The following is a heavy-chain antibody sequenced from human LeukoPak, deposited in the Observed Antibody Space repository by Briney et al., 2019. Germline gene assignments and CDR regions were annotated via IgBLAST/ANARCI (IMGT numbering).Heavy chain of an antibody. Sequence: ASVKVSCKASGCTFSSYAISWVRQAPGQGLEWMGWINTSSGDTRYAQKVQGRVTMTTDISTSTAYVELRSLRSDDTAVYYCARGPGSGSTHGYWGQGTLVTVSS. D-gene: IGHD3-10*01. CDR3: ARGPGSGSTHGY. V-gene: IGHV1-18*01. J-gene: IGHJ4*02. CDR2: INTSSGDT. CDR1: GCTFSSYA.